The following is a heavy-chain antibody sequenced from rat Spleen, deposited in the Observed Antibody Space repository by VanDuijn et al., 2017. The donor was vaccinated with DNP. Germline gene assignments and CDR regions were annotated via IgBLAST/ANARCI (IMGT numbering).Heavy chain of an antibody. J-gene: IGHJ2*01. D-gene: IGHD1-11*01. CDR1: GFTFSNYG. V-gene: IGHV5S13*01. CDR2: ISTSGDTS. CDR3: ARERGYGGYYFDY. Sequence: EVQLVESGGGLVQPGRSLKLSCAASGFTFSNYGMAWVRQAPKKGLEWVATISTSGDTSYYRDSVKGRFTVSRDNAKSSLYLQMDSLRSEDTATYYCARERGYGGYYFDYWGQGVMVTVSS.